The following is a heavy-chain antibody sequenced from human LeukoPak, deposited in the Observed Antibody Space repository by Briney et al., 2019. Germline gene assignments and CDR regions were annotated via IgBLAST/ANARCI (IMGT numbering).Heavy chain of an antibody. CDR2: IYYSGST. Sequence: SETLSLTCTVSGGSISSSSYYWGWIRQPPGKGLEWIGSIYYSGSTYYNPSLKSRVTISVDTSKNQFSLKLSSVTAADTAVYDCARHNPITMNGIDYWGQGTLVTVSS. CDR1: GGSISSSSYY. J-gene: IGHJ4*02. CDR3: ARHNPITMNGIDY. V-gene: IGHV4-39*07. D-gene: IGHD3-22*01.